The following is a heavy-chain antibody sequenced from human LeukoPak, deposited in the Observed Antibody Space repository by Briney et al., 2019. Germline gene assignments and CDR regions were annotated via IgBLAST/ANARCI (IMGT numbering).Heavy chain of an antibody. CDR2: ISLSGAST. CDR3: AKDRYSGYDHLSGLDY. D-gene: IGHD5-12*01. V-gene: IGHV3-23*01. Sequence: GGSLRLSCAVSGFTFSSYAMSWVRQAPGKGLEWVSVISLSGASTYYAYSVKGRFTISRYNSKNTLYLQMNSLRAEDTAVYYCAKDRYSGYDHLSGLDYWRQGTMVTVSS. CDR1: GFTFSSYA. J-gene: IGHJ4*02.